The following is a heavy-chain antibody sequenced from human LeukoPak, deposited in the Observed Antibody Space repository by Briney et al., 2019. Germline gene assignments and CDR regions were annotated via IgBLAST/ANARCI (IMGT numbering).Heavy chain of an antibody. Sequence: GGSLRLSCAASGFTFSSYAMSWVRQAPGKGLEWVSAISGSGVTTYYADSVKGRFTISRDSPKKTLSLQMNSLRAEDTAVYFCAKSLYCGGDCYNFQDWGQGTLVTVSS. J-gene: IGHJ1*01. V-gene: IGHV3-23*01. CDR3: AKSLYCGGDCYNFQD. CDR1: GFTFSSYA. CDR2: ISGSGVTT. D-gene: IGHD2-21*01.